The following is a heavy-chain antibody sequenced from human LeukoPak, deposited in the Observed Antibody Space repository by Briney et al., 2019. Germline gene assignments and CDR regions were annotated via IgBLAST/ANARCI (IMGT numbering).Heavy chain of an antibody. V-gene: IGHV4-59*08. J-gene: IGHJ4*02. CDR3: ARLMNIAAADY. Sequence: SETLSLTCTVSGGXISSYYCSWIRQPPGKGLEWIGYIYYSGSSNYNPSLKSRVTISVDTSKNQFSLKLTSVTAADTAVYYCARLMNIAAADYWGQGTLVTVSS. CDR1: GGXISSYY. CDR2: IYYSGSS. D-gene: IGHD6-13*01.